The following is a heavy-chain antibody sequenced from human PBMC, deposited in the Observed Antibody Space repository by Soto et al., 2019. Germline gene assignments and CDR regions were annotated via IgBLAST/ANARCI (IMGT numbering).Heavy chain of an antibody. Sequence: QVQLVQSGAEVKKPGSSVKVSCKASGGTFSSYAISWVRQAPGQGLEWMGGIIPIFGTATYAQKFQGRVTITADESTSTAYMELSSLRSEDTVVYYCLYHYYDSSGYYCGAYYFDYWGQGPLVTVSS. CDR2: IIPIFGTA. CDR3: LYHYYDSSGYYCGAYYFDY. CDR1: GGTFSSYA. D-gene: IGHD3-22*01. J-gene: IGHJ4*02. V-gene: IGHV1-69*01.